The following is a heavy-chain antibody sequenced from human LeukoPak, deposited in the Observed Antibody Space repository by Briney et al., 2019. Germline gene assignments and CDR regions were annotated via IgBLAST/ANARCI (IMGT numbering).Heavy chain of an antibody. Sequence: SETLSLTCAVYGGSFSGYYWSWIRQPPGKGLEWIGEINHSGSTNYNPSLKSRVTISVDTSKNQFSLKLSSVTAADTAVYYCARPFNGGYSYGYSYWGQGTLVTVSS. CDR2: INHSGST. CDR1: GGSFSGYY. CDR3: ARPFNGGYSYGYSY. J-gene: IGHJ4*02. D-gene: IGHD5-18*01. V-gene: IGHV4-34*01.